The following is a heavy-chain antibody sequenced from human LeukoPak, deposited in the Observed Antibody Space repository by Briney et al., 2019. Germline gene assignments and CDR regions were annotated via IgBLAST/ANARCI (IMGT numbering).Heavy chain of an antibody. CDR1: AFTFSHYS. CDR2: ISSSSSYI. CDR3: ARGYSNYGYVFDI. J-gene: IGHJ3*02. D-gene: IGHD4-11*01. V-gene: IGHV3-21*01. Sequence: GGSLRLSCAASAFTFSHYSMNWVRQAPGKGLEWVSSISSSSSYIYYADSVKGRFTISRGNAKNSLYLHMNSLRADDTAMYYCARGYSNYGYVFDIWGQGTMVTVSS.